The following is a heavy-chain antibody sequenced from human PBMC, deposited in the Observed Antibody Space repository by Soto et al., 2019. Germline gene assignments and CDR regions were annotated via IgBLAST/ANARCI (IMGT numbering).Heavy chain of an antibody. CDR3: AHPRGYGVFDAVDI. Sequence: GGSLRLSCAASGFTFSTYAMNWVRQAPGKGLEWVSAISKTGVSTYYAESVRGRFTISRDNSINTLYLQMSGLRTEDTAVYYCAHPRGYGVFDAVDIWGQGTMVTVSS. D-gene: IGHD4-17*01. J-gene: IGHJ3*02. V-gene: IGHV3-23*01. CDR2: ISKTGVST. CDR1: GFTFSTYA.